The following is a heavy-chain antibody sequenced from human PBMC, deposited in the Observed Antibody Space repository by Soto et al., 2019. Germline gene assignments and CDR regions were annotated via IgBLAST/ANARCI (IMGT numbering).Heavy chain of an antibody. CDR1: GFTFSSYG. V-gene: IGHV3-30*03. CDR3: SGAEIPDTAYFSLY. J-gene: IGHJ4*02. D-gene: IGHD1-26*01. Sequence: GGSLRLSCAASGFTFSSYGMHWVRQAPGKGLEWLALISYDGINKYYADPGKSRFAISRDNSKNTLYLQINSLNSEASAVYYCSGAEIPDTAYFSLYWGQGTPVTVSS. CDR2: ISYDGINK.